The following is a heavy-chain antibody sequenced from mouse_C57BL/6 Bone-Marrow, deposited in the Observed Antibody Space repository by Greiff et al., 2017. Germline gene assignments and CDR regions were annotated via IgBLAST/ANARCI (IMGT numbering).Heavy chain of an antibody. D-gene: IGHD2-3*01. CDR1: GFTFSSYG. CDR2: ISSGGSYT. Sequence: EVQLQQSGGDLVKPGGSLKLSCAASGFTFSSYGMSWVRQTPDKRLEWVATISSGGSYTYYPDSVKGRFTISRDNAKNTLYLQMSSLKSEDTAMYYCARALDGYPAWFAYWGQGTLVTVSA. J-gene: IGHJ3*01. V-gene: IGHV5-6*01. CDR3: ARALDGYPAWFAY.